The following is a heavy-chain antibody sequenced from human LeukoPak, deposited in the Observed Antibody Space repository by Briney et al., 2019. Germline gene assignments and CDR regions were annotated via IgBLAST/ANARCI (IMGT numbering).Heavy chain of an antibody. CDR2: ISYDGSNK. V-gene: IGHV3-30-3*02. CDR3: AKQLGYCSDGSCYFPY. CDR1: GFTFSSYA. D-gene: IGHD2-15*01. J-gene: IGHJ4*02. Sequence: GRSLRLSCAASGFTFSSYAMHWVRQAPGKGLEWVAVISYDGSNKYYADSVQGRFTISRDNSKSTLCLQMNSLRAEDTAVYYCAKQLGYCSDGSCYFPYWGQGTLVTVSS.